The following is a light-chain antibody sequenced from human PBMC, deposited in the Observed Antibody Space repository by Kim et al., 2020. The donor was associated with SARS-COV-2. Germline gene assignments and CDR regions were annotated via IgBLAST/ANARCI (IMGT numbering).Light chain of an antibody. CDR2: GNS. Sequence: RIPISCTGSSSTSGAGYVLHWYQQLPGTAPKLLIYGNSNRPAGVPDRFSGSKSGTSASLAITGLQAEDEADYYCQSYDSSLSGYVFGTGTKVTVL. CDR3: QSYDSSLSGYV. J-gene: IGLJ1*01. V-gene: IGLV1-40*01. CDR1: SSTSGAGYV.